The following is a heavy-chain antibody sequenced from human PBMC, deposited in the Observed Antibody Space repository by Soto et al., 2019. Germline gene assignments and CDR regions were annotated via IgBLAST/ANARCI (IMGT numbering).Heavy chain of an antibody. CDR2: IYYSGIT. D-gene: IGHD3-10*01. V-gene: IGHV4-59*08. CDR3: ARPDDYGSGDAFDI. Sequence: QVQLQASGTGLVKPSETLSLTCTVSVGSISSYNWSWIRQPPGKGLAWIGYIYYSGITNYNPSLKSRVTISVDTTKNQFSLKLSSVTAAETAVYYGARPDDYGSGDAFDIWGQGTIVTVSS. CDR1: VGSISSYN. J-gene: IGHJ3*02.